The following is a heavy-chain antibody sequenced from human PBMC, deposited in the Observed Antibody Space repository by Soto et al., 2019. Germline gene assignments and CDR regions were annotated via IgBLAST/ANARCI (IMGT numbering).Heavy chain of an antibody. Sequence: QVQLQESCPGLVKPSQTLSLTCTVSGGSISIVYYCWSWIRQSPDRGLECIGHIYNGGSTYNNPSLTSRVTISVDTSKNQFSLQLSSVSAADPAVYYCARGPSGDKVDYWGQGILVTVSS. J-gene: IGHJ4*02. CDR3: ARGPSGDKVDY. V-gene: IGHV4-30-4*01. D-gene: IGHD7-27*01. CDR1: GGSISIVYYC. CDR2: IYNGGST.